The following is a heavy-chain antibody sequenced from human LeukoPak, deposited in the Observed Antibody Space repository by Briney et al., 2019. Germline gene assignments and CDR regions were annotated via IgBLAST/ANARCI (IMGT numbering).Heavy chain of an antibody. CDR3: ARGGGYSYGYGY. CDR2: ISSSGNTI. Sequence: GGSLRLSCAASGFTFSSYEMNWVRQAPGKGLEWVSYISSSGNTIYYADSVKGRFTISRDNAKNSLYLQMNSLRAEDTAVYYCARGGGYSYGYGYWGQGTPVTVSS. D-gene: IGHD5-18*01. V-gene: IGHV3-48*03. CDR1: GFTFSSYE. J-gene: IGHJ4*01.